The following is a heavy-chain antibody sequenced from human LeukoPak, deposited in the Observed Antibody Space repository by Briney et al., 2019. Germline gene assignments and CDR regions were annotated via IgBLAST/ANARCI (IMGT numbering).Heavy chain of an antibody. J-gene: IGHJ4*02. D-gene: IGHD3-10*01. Sequence: SETLSLTCTVSGGSISSYYWSWIRQPPGKGLEWIGYIYYSGSTNNNPSLKSRVTISVDTSKNQFSLKLSSVTAADTAVYYCARGGYYYGSGSSDLSYWGQGTLVTVSS. CDR3: ARGGYYYGSGSSDLSY. CDR2: IYYSGST. V-gene: IGHV4-59*01. CDR1: GGSISSYY.